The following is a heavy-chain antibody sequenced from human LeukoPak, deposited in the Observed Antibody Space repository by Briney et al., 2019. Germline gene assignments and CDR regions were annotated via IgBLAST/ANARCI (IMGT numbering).Heavy chain of an antibody. J-gene: IGHJ6*04. CDR3: AREITMVRGKSDYYYYYGMDV. CDR2: IIPIFGTA. CDR1: GGTFSSYA. D-gene: IGHD3-10*01. V-gene: IGHV1-69*01. Sequence: GSSVKVSCKASGGTFSSYAISWVRQAPGQGLEWMGGIIPIFGTANYAQKFQGRVTITADESTSTAYMELSSLRFEDTAVYYCAREITMVRGKSDYYYYYGMDVWGKGTTVTVSS.